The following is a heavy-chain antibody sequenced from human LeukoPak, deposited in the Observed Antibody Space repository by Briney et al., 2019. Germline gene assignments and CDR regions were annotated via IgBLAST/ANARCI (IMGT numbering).Heavy chain of an antibody. Sequence: GGSLRLSCAASGFTFSTHTMTWVRQAPGKGLEWVSYISSSSSTIYYADSVKGRFTISRDDAKNSLFLQMNSLRDEDTAVYYCARGDSASAWGQGTLVTVSS. D-gene: IGHD2-15*01. V-gene: IGHV3-48*02. CDR2: ISSSSSTI. CDR1: GFTFSTHT. J-gene: IGHJ4*02. CDR3: ARGDSASA.